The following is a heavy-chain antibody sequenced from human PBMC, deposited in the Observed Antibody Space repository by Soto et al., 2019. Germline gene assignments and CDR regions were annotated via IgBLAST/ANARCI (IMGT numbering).Heavy chain of an antibody. J-gene: IGHJ5*02. Sequence: SETLSLTCTVSGGSISSYYWSWIRQPPGKGLEWIGYIYYSGSTNYNPSLKSRVTISVDTSKNQFSLKLSSVTAADTAVYYCARIITFFCVVILNWFDLWGPRSRVTVSS. V-gene: IGHV4-59*01. CDR3: ARIITFFCVVILNWFDL. CDR2: IYYSGST. CDR1: GGSISSYY. D-gene: IGHD3-3*01.